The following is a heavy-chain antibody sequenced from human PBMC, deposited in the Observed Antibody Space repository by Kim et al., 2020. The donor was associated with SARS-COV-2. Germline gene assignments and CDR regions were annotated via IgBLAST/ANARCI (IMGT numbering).Heavy chain of an antibody. CDR3: ARTNIVVVPAAIQRIDYY. V-gene: IGHV4-59*01. J-gene: IGHJ6*03. CDR2: IYYSGST. CDR1: GGSISTYY. Sequence: SETLSLTCTVSGGSISTYYFTWIRQPPGKGLEWIGSIYYSGSTYYNPSLKSRVTISVDTSKNQFSLKLSSVTAADTAIYYCARTNIVVVPAAIQRIDYY. D-gene: IGHD2-2*01.